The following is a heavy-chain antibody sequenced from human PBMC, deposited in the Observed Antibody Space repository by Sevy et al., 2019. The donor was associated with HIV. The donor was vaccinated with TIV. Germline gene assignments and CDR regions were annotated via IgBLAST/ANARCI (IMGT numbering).Heavy chain of an antibody. D-gene: IGHD2-2*02. J-gene: IGHJ4*02. Sequence: GGSLRLSCAASGFTFSSYDMNWVRQAPGKGLEWVSSISSSSSYIYYADSVKGRFTISRDNAKNSLYLQMNSLRVEDTAVYYCARAAYYCSTTSCYIDYWGQGTLVTVSS. CDR3: ARAAYYCSTTSCYIDY. CDR1: GFTFSSYD. V-gene: IGHV3-21*01. CDR2: ISSSSSYI.